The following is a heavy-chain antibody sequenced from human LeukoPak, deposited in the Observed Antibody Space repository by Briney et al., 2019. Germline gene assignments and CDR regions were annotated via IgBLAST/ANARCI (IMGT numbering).Heavy chain of an antibody. CDR2: ISTTSSPT. Sequence: GGSLRLSCAASAFTFSNFAVSWVRQAPGKGLEWVSHISTTSSPTYYADSVKGRFAMSRDNAKNSVYLQMNSLRAEDTAVYYCARDFDFWSGYIVWGQGTLVTVSS. J-gene: IGHJ4*02. V-gene: IGHV3-48*04. CDR3: ARDFDFWSGYIV. D-gene: IGHD3-3*01. CDR1: AFTFSNFA.